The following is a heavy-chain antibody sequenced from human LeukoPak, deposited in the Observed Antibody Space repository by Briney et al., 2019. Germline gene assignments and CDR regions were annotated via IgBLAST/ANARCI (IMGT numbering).Heavy chain of an antibody. Sequence: WGSLRLSCAASGFTVSNKYMSWVRQAPGKGLEWVSIIYSGGSTYYADSVKGRFTISRDNPKNTLYLQMNSLRAEDTAVYYCARVDRQWLSDYWGQGTLVTVSS. V-gene: IGHV3-53*01. CDR3: ARVDRQWLSDY. CDR2: IYSGGST. D-gene: IGHD6-19*01. J-gene: IGHJ4*02. CDR1: GFTVSNKY.